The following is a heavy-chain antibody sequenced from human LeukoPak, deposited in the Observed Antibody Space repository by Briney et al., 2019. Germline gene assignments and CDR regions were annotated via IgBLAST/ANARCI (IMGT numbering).Heavy chain of an antibody. V-gene: IGHV3-23*01. J-gene: IGHJ5*02. Sequence: PGGSLRLSCAASGFTFSSYAMSWVRQAPGVGLEWVSTISDNGGFAYYADSVKGRFTISRDNSRNTLCLQMNSLRAEDTAVYYCARDSTVGNWGESWGQGTLVTVSS. CDR1: GFTFSSYA. D-gene: IGHD7-27*01. CDR2: ISDNGGFA. CDR3: ARDSTVGNWGES.